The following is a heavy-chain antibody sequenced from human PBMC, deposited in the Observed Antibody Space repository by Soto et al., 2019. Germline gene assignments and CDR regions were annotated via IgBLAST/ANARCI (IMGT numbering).Heavy chain of an antibody. D-gene: IGHD2-2*01. Sequence: SETLSLTCTVSGGSISSSSYYWGWIRQPPGKGLEWIGSIYYSGSTYYNPSLKSRVTISVDTSKNQFSLKLSSVTAADTAVYYCARRYCSSTSWDRRGIWFDPWGQGTLVTVSS. V-gene: IGHV4-39*01. CDR3: ARRYCSSTSWDRRGIWFDP. CDR1: GGSISSSSYY. J-gene: IGHJ5*02. CDR2: IYYSGST.